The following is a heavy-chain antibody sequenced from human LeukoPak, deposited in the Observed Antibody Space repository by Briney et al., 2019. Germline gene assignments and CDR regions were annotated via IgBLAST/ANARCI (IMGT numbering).Heavy chain of an antibody. J-gene: IGHJ5*02. V-gene: IGHV1-69*05. CDR2: IIPIFGTA. D-gene: IGHD4-23*01. CDR3: ARGLAGCNSGRDNWFDP. CDR1: GGTFSSYA. Sequence: ASAKVSCKASGGTFSSYAISWVRQAPGQGLEWMGGIIPIFGTANYAQKFQGRVTITTDESTSTAYMELSSLRSEGTAVYYCARGLAGCNSGRDNWFDPWGQGTLVTVSS.